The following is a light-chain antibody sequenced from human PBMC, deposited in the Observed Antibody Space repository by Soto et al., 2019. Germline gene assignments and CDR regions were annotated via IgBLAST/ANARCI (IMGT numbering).Light chain of an antibody. CDR1: QAMSNY. Sequence: DIHMTQSPSSLSASVGDRVTITCRASQAMSNYLAWYQQKPGKVPKLLIYAASSLQSGVPSRFNGSGSGTHFTLTISSLQPEDVATYYCQQYSSYSRTFGQGTKVEIK. CDR3: QQYSSYSRT. J-gene: IGKJ1*01. CDR2: AAS. V-gene: IGKV1-27*01.